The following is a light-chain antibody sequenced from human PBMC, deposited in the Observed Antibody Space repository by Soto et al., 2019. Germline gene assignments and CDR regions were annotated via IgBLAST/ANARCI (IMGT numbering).Light chain of an antibody. Sequence: EIVLTQSPATLSLSPGERAALSCRASQSVSSFLAWYQQKPGQAPRLLIYDAFHRATGIPARFSGSGSGTDFTLTISNLEPEDFAVYYCQQRGDWPLTFGGGTKVEIK. CDR1: QSVSSF. J-gene: IGKJ4*01. V-gene: IGKV3-11*01. CDR2: DAF. CDR3: QQRGDWPLT.